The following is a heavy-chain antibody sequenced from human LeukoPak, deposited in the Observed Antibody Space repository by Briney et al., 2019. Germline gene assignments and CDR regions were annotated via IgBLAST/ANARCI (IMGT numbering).Heavy chain of an antibody. CDR3: ARGPMTVGASPFDY. CDR1: GASISGSPYY. CDR2: INHSGST. Sequence: SETLSLTCAVSGASISGSPYYWSWIRQPPGKGLEWIGEINHSGSTNYNPSLKSRVTISVDTSKNQFSLKLSSVTAADTAVYYCARGPMTVGASPFDYWGQGTLVTVSS. D-gene: IGHD1-26*01. J-gene: IGHJ4*02. V-gene: IGHV4-34*01.